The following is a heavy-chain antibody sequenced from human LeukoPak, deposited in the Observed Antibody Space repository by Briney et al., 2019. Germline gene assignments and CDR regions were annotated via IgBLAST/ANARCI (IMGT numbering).Heavy chain of an antibody. CDR3: ARDTAIMVRGVTRFDY. Sequence: GASVKVSCKASGYTFTSYGISWVRQAPGQGLEWIGWISAYNGNTNYAQKLQGRVTMTTDTSTSTAYMELRSLRSDDTAVYYCARDTAIMVRGVTRFDYWGQGTLVTASS. D-gene: IGHD3-10*01. CDR1: GYTFTSYG. J-gene: IGHJ4*02. V-gene: IGHV1-18*01. CDR2: ISAYNGNT.